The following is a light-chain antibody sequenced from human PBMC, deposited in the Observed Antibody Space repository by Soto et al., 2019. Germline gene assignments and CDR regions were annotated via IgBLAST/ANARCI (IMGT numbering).Light chain of an antibody. CDR1: QSISSY. Sequence: DIQMTQSTSSLSGAGGERSTRSSRASQSISSYLNWYQQKPGKAPKLLIYAASSVQSGVPSRFSGSGSGTDFTLTISSLYPEDFATYYCQQSYSTPLTFGGGTKVE. V-gene: IGKV1-39*01. CDR3: QQSYSTPLT. CDR2: AAS. J-gene: IGKJ4*01.